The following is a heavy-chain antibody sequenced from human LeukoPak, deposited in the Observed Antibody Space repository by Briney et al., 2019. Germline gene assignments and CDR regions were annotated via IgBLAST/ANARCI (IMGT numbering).Heavy chain of an antibody. CDR2: IFTSGNT. CDR1: GDSLNSGNYY. Sequence: SETLSLTCTVSGDSLNSGNYYWTWIRQHPGKGLEWIGYIFTSGNTYYNPSLKGRLLTSVDTSKSQFSLRLTSVTAADTAVYYCARATLRGDPFDFWGQGIQVSVSS. V-gene: IGHV4-31*03. CDR3: ARATLRGDPFDF. J-gene: IGHJ4*02. D-gene: IGHD2-21*02.